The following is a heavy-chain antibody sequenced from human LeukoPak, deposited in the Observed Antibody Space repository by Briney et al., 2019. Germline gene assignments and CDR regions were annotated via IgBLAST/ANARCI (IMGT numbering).Heavy chain of an antibody. Sequence: SETLSLTCTVSGGSISSTLYYWGWIRQPPGKRLEWIASINYSGTTYYNPSLKSRVTISVDTSKNQFSLSLSSVTAADTAVYYCAREPYCSDASCYPNWFDPWGQGTLVTVSS. CDR1: GGSISSTLYY. V-gene: IGHV4-39*07. CDR2: INYSGTT. CDR3: AREPYCSDASCYPNWFDP. J-gene: IGHJ5*02. D-gene: IGHD2-15*01.